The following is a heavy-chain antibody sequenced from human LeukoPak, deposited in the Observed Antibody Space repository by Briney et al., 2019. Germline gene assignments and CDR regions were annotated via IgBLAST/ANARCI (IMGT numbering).Heavy chain of an antibody. CDR1: GFTFSSYE. J-gene: IGHJ4*02. V-gene: IGHV3-48*03. Sequence: PGGSLRLSCAASGFTFSSYEMNWVRQAPGKGLECVSYISSSGSSIYYADSVKGRFTISRDNAKNSPYLQMNSLRAEDTAVYYCARAGSALPCFDYWGQGTLVTVSS. CDR2: ISSSGSSI. D-gene: IGHD6-19*01. CDR3: ARAGSALPCFDY.